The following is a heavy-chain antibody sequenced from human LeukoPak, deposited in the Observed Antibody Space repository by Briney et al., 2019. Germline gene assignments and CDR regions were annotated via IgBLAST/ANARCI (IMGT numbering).Heavy chain of an antibody. CDR1: GFTFDDYA. D-gene: IGHD6-19*01. CDR2: ISWNSGSI. Sequence: GRSLRLSCAASGFTFDDYAMYWVRQAPGKGLEWVSGISWNSGSIGYADSVKGRFTISRDNAKNSLYLQMNSLRAEDMALYYCAKGLSSGWLDWFDPWGQGTLVTVSS. CDR3: AKGLSSGWLDWFDP. V-gene: IGHV3-9*03. J-gene: IGHJ5*02.